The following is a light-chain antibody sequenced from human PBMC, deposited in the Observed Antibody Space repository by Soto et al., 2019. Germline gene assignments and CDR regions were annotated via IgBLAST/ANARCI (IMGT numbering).Light chain of an antibody. J-gene: IGKJ4*02. CDR3: QQSYTALWGT. Sequence: IQMTQSPSSLSASVGDRVTITCRSSQSISNSFKWYQRKLGKVSKVLIYVAASLQRGVPSRFSGGRAGRDFTITISSLQHEDFATDYCQQSYTALWGTFGEGTKVEI. CDR2: VAA. CDR1: QSISNS. V-gene: IGKV1-39*01.